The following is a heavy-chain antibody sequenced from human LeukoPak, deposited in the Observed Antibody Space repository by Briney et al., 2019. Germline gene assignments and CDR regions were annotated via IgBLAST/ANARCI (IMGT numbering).Heavy chain of an antibody. CDR1: GFTFSSHV. V-gene: IGHV3-23*01. J-gene: IGHJ4*02. CDR3: AKDRAYCGGDCYSPLDY. CDR2: ISGSGGGT. D-gene: IGHD2-21*02. Sequence: PGRSLRLSCAASGFTFSSHVVNWVRQAPGKGLEWVSGISGSGGGTYYADSVKGRFTISRDNSKNTLYLQMNSLRAEDTALYYCAKDRAYCGGDCYSPLDYWGQGTLVTVSS.